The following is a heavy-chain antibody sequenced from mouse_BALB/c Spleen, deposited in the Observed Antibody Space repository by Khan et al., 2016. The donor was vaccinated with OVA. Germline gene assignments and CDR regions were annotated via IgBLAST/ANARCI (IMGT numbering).Heavy chain of an antibody. CDR3: TRFITTTTGDYYAMDY. V-gene: IGHV5-6*01. CDR2: ISSGGTYT. CDR1: GFIFSSYG. J-gene: IGHJ4*01. Sequence: EVELVESGGDLVNPGGSLKLSCAASGFIFSSYGMSWVRQTPDKRLEWVATISSGGTYTSYPDSVKGRFTISRANATNTLSLQMSSLKSEDTAMYYCTRFITTTTGDYYAMDYWGQGTSVTVSS. D-gene: IGHD1-2*01.